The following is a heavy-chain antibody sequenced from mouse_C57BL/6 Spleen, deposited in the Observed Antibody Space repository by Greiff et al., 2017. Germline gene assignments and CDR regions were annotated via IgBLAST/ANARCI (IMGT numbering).Heavy chain of an antibody. CDR1: GFTFSDYG. J-gene: IGHJ3*01. CDR2: ISSGSSTI. CDR3: ASDSNYVWFAY. V-gene: IGHV5-17*01. D-gene: IGHD2-5*01. Sequence: LVESGGGLVKPGGSLKLSCAASGFTFSDYGMHWVRQAPEKGLEWVAYISSGSSTIYYADTVKGRFTISRDNAKNTLFLQMTSLRSEDTAMYYCASDSNYVWFAYWGQGTLVTVSA.